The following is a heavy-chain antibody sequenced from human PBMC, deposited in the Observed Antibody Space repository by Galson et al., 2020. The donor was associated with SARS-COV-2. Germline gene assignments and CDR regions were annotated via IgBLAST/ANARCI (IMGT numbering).Heavy chain of an antibody. J-gene: IGHJ6*02. D-gene: IGHD4-17*01. V-gene: IGHV1-18*01. CDR2: ISAYNGNT. CDR1: GYTFTSYG. Sequence: ASVKVSCKASGYTFTSYGISWVRQAPGQGLEWMGWISAYNGNTNYAQKLQGRVTMTTDTSTSTAYMELRSLRSDDTAVYYCARDFSYGDYLPYYYYGMDVWGQGTTVTVSS. CDR3: ARDFSYGDYLPYYYYGMDV.